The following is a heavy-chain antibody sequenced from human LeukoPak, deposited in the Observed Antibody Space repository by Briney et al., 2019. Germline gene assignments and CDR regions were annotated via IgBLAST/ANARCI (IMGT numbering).Heavy chain of an antibody. J-gene: IGHJ4*02. CDR2: INAGNGNT. CDR1: GYTFTSYA. Sequence: EASVKVSCKASGYTFTSYAMHWVRQAPGQRLEWMGWINAGNGNTKYSQKFQGRVTITRDTSASTAYMELSSLRSEDTAVYYCARDGRVAGTWDYWGQGALVTVSS. CDR3: ARDGRVAGTWDY. V-gene: IGHV1-3*01. D-gene: IGHD6-19*01.